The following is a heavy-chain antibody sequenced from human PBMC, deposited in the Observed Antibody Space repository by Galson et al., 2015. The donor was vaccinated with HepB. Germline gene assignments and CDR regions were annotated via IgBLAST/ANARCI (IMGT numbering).Heavy chain of an antibody. CDR2: IRNKQKNYAT. V-gene: IGHV3-73*01. CDR1: GFTFSDSA. CDR3: IRHVEYYRAF. J-gene: IGHJ1*01. D-gene: IGHD2/OR15-2a*01. Sequence: PRLSCAASGFTFSDSAVHWVRQASGKGLEWIGHIRNKQKNYATAYAASVYGRFLISRDKSENTAYLQMNSLKTEDTAVYYCIRHVEYYRAFWGQGALVTVSS.